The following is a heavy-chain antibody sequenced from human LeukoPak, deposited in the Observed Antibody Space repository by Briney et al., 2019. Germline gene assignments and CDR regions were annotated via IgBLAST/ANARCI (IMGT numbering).Heavy chain of an antibody. CDR2: INPNSGGT. J-gene: IGHJ5*02. D-gene: IGHD2-2*01. CDR3: ARNGRDSGYCSSTSCHDWFDP. CDR1: GCTFTGYY. V-gene: IGHV1-2*04. Sequence: EASVKVSCKASGCTFTGYYMHWVRQAPGQGLEWMGWINPNSGGTNYAQKFQGWVTMTRDTSISTAYMELSRLRSDDTAVYYCARNGRDSGYCSSTSCHDWFDPWGQGTLVTVSS.